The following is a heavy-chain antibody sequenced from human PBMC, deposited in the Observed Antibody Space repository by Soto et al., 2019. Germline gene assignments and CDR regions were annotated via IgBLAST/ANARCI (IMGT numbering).Heavy chain of an antibody. V-gene: IGHV3-23*01. D-gene: IGHD3-3*01. J-gene: IGHJ6*02. Sequence: VWSLRLCCAASGDTFSSYVMSWVRQAPWKGLEWLSAISGSGDSTYYADSVKGRFTIYRDNSKNTLYLQMKRLRAEDTAVYYCAKTLGDFWSGYHGTYYYYGMDVWGQGTTLTVYS. CDR2: ISGSGDST. CDR1: GDTFSSYV. CDR3: AKTLGDFWSGYHGTYYYYGMDV.